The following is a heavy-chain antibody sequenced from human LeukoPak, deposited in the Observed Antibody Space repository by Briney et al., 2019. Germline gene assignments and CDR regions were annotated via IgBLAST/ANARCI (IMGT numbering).Heavy chain of an antibody. J-gene: IGHJ4*02. D-gene: IGHD5-24*01. Sequence: SETLSLTCTVSGGSISSYYWSWIRQPPGKGLEWIGYIYYTGSTNYNPSLKSRVTISIDTSKNQFSLNLTSVTAAGTAVYYCASLEMATISGDYWGQGTLVTVSS. V-gene: IGHV4-59*01. CDR2: IYYTGST. CDR1: GGSISSYY. CDR3: ASLEMATISGDY.